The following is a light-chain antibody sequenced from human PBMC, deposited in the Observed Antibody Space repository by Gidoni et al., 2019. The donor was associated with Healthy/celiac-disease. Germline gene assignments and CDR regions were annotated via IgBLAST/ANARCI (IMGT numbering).Light chain of an antibody. V-gene: IGLV3-1*01. J-gene: IGLJ2*01. CDR2: QDN. CDR1: KLGDKY. CDR3: QAWDSSTV. Sequence: SYELTQPPSVSVSPGQTASITCSGDKLGDKYACWYQQKPGQSPVLVIYQDNKRPSGIPERFSGSNSGNTATLNISGTQAMDEADYYWQAWDSSTVFGGGTKLTVL.